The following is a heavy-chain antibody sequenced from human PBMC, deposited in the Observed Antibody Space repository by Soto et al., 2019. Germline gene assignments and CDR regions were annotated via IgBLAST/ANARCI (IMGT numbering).Heavy chain of an antibody. D-gene: IGHD2-2*01. CDR2: ISWNSGSI. CDR3: AKGSYQLLFSNWFDP. V-gene: IGHV3-9*01. J-gene: IGHJ5*02. CDR1: GFTFDDYA. Sequence: EAQLVESGGGLAQPGGSLRLSCAASGFTFDDYAMQWVRQAPGKGLEWVSGISWNSGSIGYADSVKGRFTISSDHAKNCLYLQMNSVRAEDTALYYCAKGSYQLLFSNWFDPWGQGTLVTVSS.